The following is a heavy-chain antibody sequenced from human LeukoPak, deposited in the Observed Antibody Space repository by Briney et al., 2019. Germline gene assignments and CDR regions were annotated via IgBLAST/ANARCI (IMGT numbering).Heavy chain of an antibody. CDR2: INSDGSST. D-gene: IGHD6-19*01. Sequence: GGSLRLSCAASGFTFSSYWMHWVRQAPGKGLVWVSRINSDGSSTSYADSVKGRFTISRDNAKNTLYLQMNSLRAEDTAVYYCAAEYSSGWRGFDYWGQGTLVTVSS. CDR3: AAEYSSGWRGFDY. CDR1: GFTFSSYW. J-gene: IGHJ4*02. V-gene: IGHV3-74*01.